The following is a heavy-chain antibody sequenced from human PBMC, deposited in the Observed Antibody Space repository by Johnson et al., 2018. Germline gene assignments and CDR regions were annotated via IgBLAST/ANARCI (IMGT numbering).Heavy chain of an antibody. D-gene: IGHD3-22*01. CDR3: ARVGNDYDSSGWSSVLFRH. V-gene: IGHV5-51*03. CDR1: GYSFTSYW. Sequence: VQLVESGAEVKKPGESLKISCKGSGYSFTSYWIGWVRQMPGKGLEWMGIIYPGDSDTRYSPSVQGQVTITADKSISTAYLQWRSLKASDTAMYSCARVGNDYDSSGWSSVLFRHWGQGTLVTVSS. CDR2: IYPGDSDT. J-gene: IGHJ1*01.